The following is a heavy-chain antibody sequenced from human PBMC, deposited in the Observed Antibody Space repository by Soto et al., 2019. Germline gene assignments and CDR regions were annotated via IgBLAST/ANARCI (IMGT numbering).Heavy chain of an antibody. CDR2: INPNSGGT. Sequence: VASVKVSCKASGYTFTGYYMHWVRQAPGQGLEWMGWINPNSGGTNYAQKFQGRVTMTRDTSISTAYMELSRLRSDDTAVYYCARGPIAARSSPSKFDYWGQGTLVTVSS. CDR1: GYTFTGYY. D-gene: IGHD6-6*01. V-gene: IGHV1-2*02. CDR3: ARGPIAARSSPSKFDY. J-gene: IGHJ4*02.